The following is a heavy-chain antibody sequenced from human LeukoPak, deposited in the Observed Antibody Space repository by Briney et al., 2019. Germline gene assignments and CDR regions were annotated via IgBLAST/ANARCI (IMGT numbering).Heavy chain of an antibody. CDR2: ISSNGGST. CDR3: ARVETTVETLFDY. D-gene: IGHD4-23*01. J-gene: IGHJ4*02. V-gene: IGHV3-64*01. Sequence: GGSLRLSCAASGFTFSSYAMHWVRQAPGKGLEYVSAISSNGGSTYYANSVKGRFTISRDNSKNTLYLQMGSLRSDDTAVYFCARVETTVETLFDYWGQGTLVTVSS. CDR1: GFTFSSYA.